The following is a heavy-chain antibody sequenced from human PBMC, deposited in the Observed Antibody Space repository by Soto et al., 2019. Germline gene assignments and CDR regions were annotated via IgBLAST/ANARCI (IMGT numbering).Heavy chain of an antibody. J-gene: IGHJ5*02. CDR1: GGSISSGDYY. CDR3: ARAVPVERRRPTNWFDP. CDR2: IYYSGST. Sequence: SETLSLTCTVSGGSISSGDYYWSWIRQPPGKGREWIGYIYYSGSTYYNPSLKSRVTISVDTSKTQFSLKLSSVTAADTAVYYCARAVPVERRRPTNWFDPWGQGTLVTVSS. V-gene: IGHV4-30-4*01. D-gene: IGHD1-1*01.